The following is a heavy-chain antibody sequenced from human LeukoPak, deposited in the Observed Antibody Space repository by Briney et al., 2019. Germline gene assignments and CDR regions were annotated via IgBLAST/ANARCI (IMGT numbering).Heavy chain of an antibody. V-gene: IGHV3-33*08. CDR1: GFIFTNYE. D-gene: IGHD4-11*01. CDR2: IWSDGTNQ. Sequence: GGSLRLSCAASGFIFTNYEMNWVRQAPGKGLRWVAVIWSDGTNQYYADSVKGRFTISRDNFNNMVYLQMNSLRVDDTGVYYCARDAQRGFDYSNSLEYWGQGALVTVSS. CDR3: ARDAQRGFDYSNSLEY. J-gene: IGHJ4*02.